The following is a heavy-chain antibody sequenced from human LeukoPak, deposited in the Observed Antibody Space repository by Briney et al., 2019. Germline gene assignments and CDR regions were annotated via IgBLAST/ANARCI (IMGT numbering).Heavy chain of an antibody. Sequence: GGSLRLSCAASGFTFSSYWMSWVRQAPGKGLEWVAVISYDGSNKYYADSVKGRFTISRDNSKNTLYLQMNSLRAEDTAVYYCARDLGSANYDYVWGSYRPGTYWGQGTLVTVSS. CDR2: ISYDGSNK. CDR1: GFTFSSYW. J-gene: IGHJ4*02. V-gene: IGHV3-30*03. CDR3: ARDLGSANYDYVWGSYRPGTY. D-gene: IGHD3-16*02.